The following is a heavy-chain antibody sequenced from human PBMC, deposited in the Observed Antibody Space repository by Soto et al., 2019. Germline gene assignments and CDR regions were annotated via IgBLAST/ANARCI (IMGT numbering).Heavy chain of an antibody. CDR3: AKPKQSRSGRHIVVVPQLDY. V-gene: IGHV3-23*01. CDR2: ISGSGGST. D-gene: IGHD2-2*01. CDR1: GFTFSSYA. J-gene: IGHJ4*01. Sequence: EVQLLESGGGLVQPGGSLRLSCAASGFTFSSYAMSWVRQAPGKGLEWVSAISGSGGSTYYADSVKGRFTISRDNSKTTLYLQMNGLRAEDTAVYYGAKPKQSRSGRHIVVVPQLDYWGQGTLVTVSS.